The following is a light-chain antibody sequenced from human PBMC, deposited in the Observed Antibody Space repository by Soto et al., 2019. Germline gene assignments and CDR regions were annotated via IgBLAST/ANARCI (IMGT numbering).Light chain of an antibody. V-gene: IGKV1-5*01. J-gene: IGKJ1*01. Sequence: DSQITQSPSTLASSVGDRVAITCRASQSISSWLAWYQHKPGKAPKLLIYDASNLDSGVPSRFSGGGSGTEFSLTISNLQPDDSATYYCQQYENYWTFGQGTKVDI. CDR3: QQYENYWT. CDR1: QSISSW. CDR2: DAS.